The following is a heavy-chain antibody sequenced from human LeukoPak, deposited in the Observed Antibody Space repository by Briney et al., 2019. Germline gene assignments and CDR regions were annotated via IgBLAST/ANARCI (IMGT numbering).Heavy chain of an antibody. V-gene: IGHV1-2*02. J-gene: IGHJ4*02. D-gene: IGHD3-16*01. CDR1: GYTFTGYY. Sequence: ASVKVSCKTSGYTFTGYYMHWVRQAPGQGLEWMGWINPNSGGTNYAQKFQGRVTMTRDTSISTAYMELSRLRSDDTAVYYCARLLVMQTDDTDYWGQGTLVTVSS. CDR3: ARLLVMQTDDTDY. CDR2: INPNSGGT.